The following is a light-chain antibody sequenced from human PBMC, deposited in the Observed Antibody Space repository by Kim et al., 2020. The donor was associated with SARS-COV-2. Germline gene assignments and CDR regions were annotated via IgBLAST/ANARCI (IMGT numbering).Light chain of an antibody. V-gene: IGLV3-19*01. CDR2: GKN. CDR1: SLRTYY. Sequence: SSELTQDPAVSVALGQTVRITCQGDSLRTYYTTWFQQKPGQAPIVVFYGKNNRPSGIPDRFSGSSSGNTASLPITATPAGDEADYYCTSRANNDNVLFG. CDR3: TSRANNDNVL. J-gene: IGLJ2*01.